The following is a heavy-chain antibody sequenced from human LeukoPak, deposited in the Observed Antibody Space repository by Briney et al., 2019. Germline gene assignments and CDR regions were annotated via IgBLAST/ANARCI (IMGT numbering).Heavy chain of an antibody. CDR2: IYYSGST. CDR1: GGSISSYY. CDR3: ARHGSNCSGGSCYTRIGAFDI. D-gene: IGHD2-15*01. J-gene: IGHJ3*02. V-gene: IGHV4-59*01. Sequence: SETLSLTCTVSGGSISSYYWSWIRQPPGKGLEWIGYIYYSGSTNYNPSLKSRVTISVDTSKNQFSLKLSSVTAADTAVYYCARHGSNCSGGSCYTRIGAFDIWGQGTMVTVSS.